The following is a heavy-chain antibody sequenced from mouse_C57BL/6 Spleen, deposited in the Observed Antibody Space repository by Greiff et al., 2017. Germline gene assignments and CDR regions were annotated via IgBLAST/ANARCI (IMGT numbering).Heavy chain of an antibody. CDR1: GFSLTSYG. Sequence: VQLQESGPGLVQPSQSLSITCTVSGFSLTSYGVHWVRQSPGKGLEWLGVIWRGGSTDYNAAFMSRLSITKDNSKRQVFFKMNSLQADDTAIYYCAKSGGYYGDLYYFDYWGQGTTLTVSS. J-gene: IGHJ2*01. D-gene: IGHD1-1*01. CDR2: IWRGGST. V-gene: IGHV2-5*01. CDR3: AKSGGYYGDLYYFDY.